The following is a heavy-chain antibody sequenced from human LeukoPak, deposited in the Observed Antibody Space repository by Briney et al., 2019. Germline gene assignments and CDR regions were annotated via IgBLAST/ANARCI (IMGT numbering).Heavy chain of an antibody. D-gene: IGHD3-22*01. CDR2: IYHSGST. Sequence: SETLSLTCTVSGGSISSSGYYWGWIRQPPGKGLEWIGEIYHSGSTNYNPSLKSRVTISVDKSKNQFSLKLSSVTAADTAVYYCASSGYYYVIDYWGQGTLVTVSS. J-gene: IGHJ4*02. V-gene: IGHV4-39*07. CDR3: ASSGYYYVIDY. CDR1: GGSISSSGYY.